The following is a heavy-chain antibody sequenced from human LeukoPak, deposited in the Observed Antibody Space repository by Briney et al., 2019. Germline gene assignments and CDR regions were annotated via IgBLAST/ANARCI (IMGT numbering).Heavy chain of an antibody. CDR3: ARGVTMIVVVIHDCYFDL. CDR2: IYYTRST. D-gene: IGHD3-22*01. J-gene: IGHJ2*01. V-gene: IGHV4-39*01. Sequence: SETLSLTCTVPGGSISSSSYYWGWIRQPPGKGLEWIGSIYYTRSTYYNPSLKSRVTISVDTSKNQFSLKLTSVTAADTAVYYCARGVTMIVVVIHDCYFDLWGRGTLVTVSS. CDR1: GGSISSSSYY.